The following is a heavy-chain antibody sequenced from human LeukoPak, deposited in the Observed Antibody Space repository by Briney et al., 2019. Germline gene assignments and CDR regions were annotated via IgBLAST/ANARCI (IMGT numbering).Heavy chain of an antibody. CDR1: GYTFTNYG. D-gene: IGHD2-2*01. Sequence: ASVKVSCKASGYTFTNYGVTWVRQAPGQGLEWMGWISAYNGNTKHAQKVQGRVTMTRDTSTSTVYMELSSLRSEDTAVYYCARGYCSSTSCYDDAFDIWGQGTMVTVSS. V-gene: IGHV1-18*01. CDR3: ARGYCSSTSCYDDAFDI. CDR2: ISAYNGNT. J-gene: IGHJ3*02.